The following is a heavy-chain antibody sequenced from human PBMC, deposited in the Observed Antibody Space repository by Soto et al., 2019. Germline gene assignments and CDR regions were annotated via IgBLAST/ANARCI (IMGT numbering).Heavy chain of an antibody. Sequence: PGGSLRLSCGASGFTFSSYAMSWVRQAPGKGLEWVSAISGSGGSTYYADSVKGRFTISRDNSKNTLYLQMNSLRAEDTAVYYCAKGDEWEQAFDYWGQGALVTVSS. D-gene: IGHD1-26*01. CDR2: ISGSGGST. CDR1: GFTFSSYA. J-gene: IGHJ4*02. V-gene: IGHV3-23*01. CDR3: AKGDEWEQAFDY.